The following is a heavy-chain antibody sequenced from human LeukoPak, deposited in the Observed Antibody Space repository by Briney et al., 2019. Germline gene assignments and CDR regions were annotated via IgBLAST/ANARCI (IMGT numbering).Heavy chain of an antibody. J-gene: IGHJ3*02. CDR3: AKGYNWNDPDAFDI. V-gene: IGHV3-23*01. Sequence: GGSLRLSCAASGFTFSNYGMNWVRQAPGKGLEWVSAISGSGGNTDYADSVKGRFTISRDNSKNTLYLQMNSLRAEDTAVYYCAKGYNWNDPDAFDIWGQGTMVTVSS. D-gene: IGHD1-20*01. CDR2: ISGSGGNT. CDR1: GFTFSNYG.